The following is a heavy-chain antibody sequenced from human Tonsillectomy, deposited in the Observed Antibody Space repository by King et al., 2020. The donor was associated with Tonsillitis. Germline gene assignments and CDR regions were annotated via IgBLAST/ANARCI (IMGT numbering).Heavy chain of an antibody. D-gene: IGHD3-3*01. V-gene: IGHV3-9*01. Sequence: VQLVESGGGLVQPGRSLRLSCAASGFTFDDYAMHWVRQAPGKGLEWVSGISWNSGSIGYADSVKGRFTISRDNAKNSLYLQMNSLRAEDTASYYCAKDTSYHFWNGYYTGWGQGTLVTVSS. CDR3: AKDTSYHFWNGYYTG. CDR1: GFTFDDYA. CDR2: ISWNSGSI. J-gene: IGHJ4*02.